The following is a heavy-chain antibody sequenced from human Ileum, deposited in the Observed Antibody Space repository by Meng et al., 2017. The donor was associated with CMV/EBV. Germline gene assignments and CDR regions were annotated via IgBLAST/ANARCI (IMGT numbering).Heavy chain of an antibody. V-gene: IGHV3-23*03. J-gene: IGHJ4*02. Sequence: GESLKISCAASGFTFSTYAMTWVRQPPGKGLGWVSLIFGGGRSTYYADSVKGRFTISRDNAKNSVSLQMSGLRAEDTAVYYCARLQWAAFDYLGQGTLVTVSS. CDR3: ARLQWAAFDY. CDR1: GFTFSTYA. CDR2: IFGGGRST. D-gene: IGHD4-11*01.